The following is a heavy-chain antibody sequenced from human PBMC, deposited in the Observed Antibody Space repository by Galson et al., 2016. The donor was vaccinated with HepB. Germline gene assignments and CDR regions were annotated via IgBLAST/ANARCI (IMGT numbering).Heavy chain of an antibody. CDR2: VSTYDGDR. J-gene: IGHJ3*01. CDR1: GYTFSTYG. V-gene: IGHV1-18*01. CDR3: ARDRGYGSDTFDF. D-gene: IGHD5-18*01. Sequence: SVKVSCKASGYTFSTYGVSWVRQAPGQGLEWMGWVSTYDGDRNYAQKLQGRVTMTTDTSTNTAYMELRSLTSDGTAVYYCARDRGYGSDTFDFWGQGTMVTVSS.